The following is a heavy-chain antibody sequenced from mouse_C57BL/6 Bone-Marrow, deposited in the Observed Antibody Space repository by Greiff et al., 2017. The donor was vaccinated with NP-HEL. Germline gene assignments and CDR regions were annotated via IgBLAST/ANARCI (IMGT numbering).Heavy chain of an antibody. CDR3: ARHDYDVYYFDY. J-gene: IGHJ2*01. V-gene: IGHV1-18*01. D-gene: IGHD2-4*01. Sequence: VQLQQSGPELVKPGASVKIPCKASGYTFTDYNMDWVKQSHGKSLEWIGDINPNNGGTIYNQKFKGKATLTVDKSSSTAYMELRSLTSEDTAVYYGARHDYDVYYFDYWGQGTTLTVSS. CDR1: GYTFTDYN. CDR2: INPNNGGT.